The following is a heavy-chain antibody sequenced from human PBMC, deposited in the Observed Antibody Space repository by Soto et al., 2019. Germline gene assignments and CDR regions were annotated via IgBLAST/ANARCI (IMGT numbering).Heavy chain of an antibody. CDR2: IKSKTDGGTT. J-gene: IGHJ3*02. V-gene: IGHV3-15*01. Sequence: EVQLVESGGGLVKPGGSLRLSCAASGLTFSKSWMSWVRQAPGKGLEWVGRIKSKTDGGTTDYAAPVKGRFTLSRDDSKHTLYLQMNILKTEDTDVYYCTTERAVEPAAVKHAFDIWGQGTMVTVSS. D-gene: IGHD2-2*01. CDR1: GLTFSKSW. CDR3: TTERAVEPAAVKHAFDI.